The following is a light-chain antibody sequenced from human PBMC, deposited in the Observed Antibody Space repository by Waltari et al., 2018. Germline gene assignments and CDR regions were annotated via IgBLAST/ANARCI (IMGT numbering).Light chain of an antibody. CDR3: QQRSNWPPYT. CDR2: DTS. V-gene: IGKV3-11*01. CDR1: QSVSSY. Sequence: EIVLTQSPATLSLSPGERATLSCRARQSVSSYLAWYQQKPGQAPRLLLYDTSNRATGIPARFSGRGSGTDFTLTSSSLEPEDFAVYYCQQRSNWPPYTFGQGTKLEIK. J-gene: IGKJ2*01.